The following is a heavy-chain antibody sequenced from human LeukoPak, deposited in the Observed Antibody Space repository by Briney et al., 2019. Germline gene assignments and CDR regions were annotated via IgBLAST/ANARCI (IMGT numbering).Heavy chain of an antibody. CDR1: GDSMSIGYY. D-gene: IGHD6-19*01. Sequence: SETLSLTSTVSGDSMSIGYYWGWIRQPPGKGLEWIGTISYNGNTYYNPSLRTRVTISVDTSKNQFSLKLTSVTAADTAVYFCARSFSXXWPAYFLHWPQGTLATVSS. CDR2: ISYNGNT. CDR3: ARSFSXXWPAYFLH. J-gene: IGHJ1*01. V-gene: IGHV4-38-2*02.